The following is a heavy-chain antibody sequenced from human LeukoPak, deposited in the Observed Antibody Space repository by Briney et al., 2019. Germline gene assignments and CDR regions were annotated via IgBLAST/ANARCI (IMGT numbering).Heavy chain of an antibody. J-gene: IGHJ3*02. V-gene: IGHV4-61*02. D-gene: IGHD3-9*01. CDR3: ARVKSPSYYDILTGTGGAFDI. CDR2: IYTSGST. CDR1: GGSISSGSYY. Sequence: SQTLSLTCTVSGGSISSGSYYWSWIRQPAGKGLEWIGRIYTSGSTNYNPSLKSRVTISVDTSKNQFSLKLSSVTAADTAVYYCARVKSPSYYDILTGTGGAFDIWGQGTMVTVSS.